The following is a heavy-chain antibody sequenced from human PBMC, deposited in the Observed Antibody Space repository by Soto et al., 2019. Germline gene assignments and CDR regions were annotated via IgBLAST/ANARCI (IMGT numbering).Heavy chain of an antibody. V-gene: IGHV1-3*01. D-gene: IGHD1-7*01. Sequence: ASVKVSCKASGYTFTSYGISWVRQAPGQRLEWMGWINAGNGNTKYSQKFQGRVTITRDTSASTAYMELSSLGSEDTAVYYCARDFSVGITGTTNWFDPWGQGTLVTVSS. CDR1: GYTFTSYG. CDR2: INAGNGNT. CDR3: ARDFSVGITGTTNWFDP. J-gene: IGHJ5*02.